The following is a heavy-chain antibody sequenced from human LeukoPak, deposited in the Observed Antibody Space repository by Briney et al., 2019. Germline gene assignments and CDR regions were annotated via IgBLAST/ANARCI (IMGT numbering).Heavy chain of an antibody. V-gene: IGHV3-30-3*01. CDR2: ISYDGSNK. CDR3: AREPSGGLDY. D-gene: IGHD3-10*01. CDR1: AFTFSSYA. Sequence: GRSLRLSCAASAFTFSSYAMHWVRQAPGKGLEWAAGISYDGSNKYYADSVKGRFIISRDNSKNTLYLQMNSLRAEDTAVFYCAREPSGGLDYWGPGTLVTVSS. J-gene: IGHJ4*02.